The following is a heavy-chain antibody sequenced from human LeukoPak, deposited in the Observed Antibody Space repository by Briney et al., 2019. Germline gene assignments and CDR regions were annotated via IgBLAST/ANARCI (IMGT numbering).Heavy chain of an antibody. D-gene: IGHD3-9*01. J-gene: IGHJ3*02. CDR2: ISSSGSTI. V-gene: IGHV3-11*01. Sequence: GGSLRLSYAASGFTFSDYYMSWIRQAPGKGLEWVSYISSSGSTIYYADSVKGRFTISRDNAKNSLYLQMNSLRAEDTAVYYCARDEYYDILTGYARGSAFDIWGQGTMVTVSS. CDR3: ARDEYYDILTGYARGSAFDI. CDR1: GFTFSDYY.